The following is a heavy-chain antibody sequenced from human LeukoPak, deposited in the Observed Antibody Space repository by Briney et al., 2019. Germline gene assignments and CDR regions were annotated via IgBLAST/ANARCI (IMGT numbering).Heavy chain of an antibody. CDR2: FHAGGST. CDR1: GGSINSGGC. V-gene: IGHV4-61*02. J-gene: IGHJ4*02. Sequence: SETLSLTCAVPGGSINSGGCWRYWIRPPARKGLEWVGRFHAGGSTNYTSSLKRRVTISQDTSKKQFFLKMSSVAAAATADYYCARGKTQHYFVYWGQGALVTVST. CDR3: ARGKTQHYFVY.